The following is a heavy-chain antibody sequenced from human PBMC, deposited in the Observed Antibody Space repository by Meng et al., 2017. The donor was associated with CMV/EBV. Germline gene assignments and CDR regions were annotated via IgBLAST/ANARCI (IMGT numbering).Heavy chain of an antibody. J-gene: IGHJ5*02. CDR3: ARDKRFQGWFDP. V-gene: IGHV4-61*01. CDR1: GGSVSSGSYY. CDR2: IYYSGST. Sequence: GSLRLSCTVSGGSVSSGSYYWSWIRQPPGKGLEWIGYIYYSGSTNYNPSLKSRVTISVDTSKNQFSLKLSSVTAADTAVYYCARDKRFQGWFDPWGQGTLVTVSS. D-gene: IGHD5-24*01.